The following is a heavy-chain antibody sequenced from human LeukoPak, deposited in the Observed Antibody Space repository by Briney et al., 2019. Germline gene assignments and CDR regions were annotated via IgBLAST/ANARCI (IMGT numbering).Heavy chain of an antibody. D-gene: IGHD5-12*01. Sequence: ASVKVSCKASGYTFTSHVMNWVRQAPGQGLEWMGWINTNTGNPTYAQGFTGRFVFSLDSSVSTAHLQISSLKAEDTAVYYCASGLRRQDIVANHGMDVWGQGTTVIVSS. CDR1: GYTFTSHV. CDR3: ASGLRRQDIVANHGMDV. V-gene: IGHV7-4-1*02. J-gene: IGHJ6*02. CDR2: INTNTGNP.